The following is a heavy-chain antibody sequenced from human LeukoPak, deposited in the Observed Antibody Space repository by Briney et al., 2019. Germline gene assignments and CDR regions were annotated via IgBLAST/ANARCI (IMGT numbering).Heavy chain of an antibody. CDR1: GFIFSSYW. CDR3: ARALGYSYGYEWFDP. J-gene: IGHJ5*02. D-gene: IGHD5-18*01. V-gene: IGHV3-7*05. CDR2: IKEDGSEK. Sequence: GGSLRLSCAASGFIFSSYWMSWVRQAPGKGLEWVANIKEDGSEKYYVDSVKGRFTISRDNAKNSLYPQMNSLRAEDTAVYYCARALGYSYGYEWFDPWGQGTLVTVSS.